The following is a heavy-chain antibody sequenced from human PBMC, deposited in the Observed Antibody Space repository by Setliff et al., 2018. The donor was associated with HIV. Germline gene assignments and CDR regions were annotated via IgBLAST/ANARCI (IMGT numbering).Heavy chain of an antibody. CDR3: ARGGTRGDYYYYMDV. J-gene: IGHJ6*03. D-gene: IGHD3-10*01. Sequence: KVSCKASGYTITTYGIIWVRQAPGQGLEWMGWISAYNGNTNYAQKLQGRVTMTTDTSTTTAYMELRSLRSDDTAVYYCARGGTRGDYYYYMDVWGKGTTVTVSS. V-gene: IGHV1-18*01. CDR1: GYTITTYG. CDR2: ISAYNGNT.